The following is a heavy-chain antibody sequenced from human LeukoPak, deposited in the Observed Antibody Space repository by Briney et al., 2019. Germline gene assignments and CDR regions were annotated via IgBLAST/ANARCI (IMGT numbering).Heavy chain of an antibody. CDR2: INPNSGGT. CDR1: GYTFTGYY. D-gene: IGHD2-2*01. V-gene: IGHV1-2*02. CDR3: ARDLIVVVPAAKWGQQPTEY. J-gene: IGHJ4*02. Sequence: GASVKVSCKASGYTFTGYYMHWVRQAPGQGLEWMGWINPNSGGTNYAQKFQGRVTMTRDTSISTAYMELSRLRSDDTAVYYCARDLIVVVPAAKWGQQPTEYWGQGTLVTVSS.